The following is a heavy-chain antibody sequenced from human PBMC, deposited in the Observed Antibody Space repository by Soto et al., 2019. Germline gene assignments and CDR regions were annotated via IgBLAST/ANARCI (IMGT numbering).Heavy chain of an antibody. CDR2: IYYSGST. J-gene: IGHJ4*02. V-gene: IGHV4-39*01. Sequence: QLQLQESGPGLVKPSETLSLTCTVSGGSISSSSYYWGWIRQPPGKGLEWIGSIYYSGSTYYNPSLTSRVTISVDTSKNQFSLKLSSVTAADTAVYYCARQGYDFWSGATYYFDYWGQGTLVTVSS. CDR3: ARQGYDFWSGATYYFDY. D-gene: IGHD3-3*01. CDR1: GGSISSSSYY.